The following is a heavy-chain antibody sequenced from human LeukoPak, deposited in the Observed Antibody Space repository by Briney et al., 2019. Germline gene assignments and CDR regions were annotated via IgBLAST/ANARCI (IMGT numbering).Heavy chain of an antibody. CDR2: INDNGGQR. J-gene: IGHJ4*02. CDR1: GFAFNDYA. CDR3: AKTQWKVGATDYFDY. D-gene: IGHD1-26*01. Sequence: GGSLRLSCAASGFAFNDYAMTWVRQAPGKGLEWVSNINDNGGQRHYADSVKGRFTISRDNSKNTLFLQMDSLRAEDTAVYYCAKTQWKVGATDYFDYWGQGILVTVSS. V-gene: IGHV3-23*01.